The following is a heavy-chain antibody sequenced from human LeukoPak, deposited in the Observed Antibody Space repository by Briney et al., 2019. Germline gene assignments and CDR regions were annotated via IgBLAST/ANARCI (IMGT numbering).Heavy chain of an antibody. D-gene: IGHD5-18*01. CDR2: IYYSGST. J-gene: IGHJ4*02. V-gene: IGHV4-39*07. Sequence: SETLSLTCTVSGGSISSSSYYWGWIRQPPGKGLEWIGSIYYSGSTYYNPSLKSRVTISVDTSKNQFSLKLSSVTAADTAVYYCARATWIQLWLGFDYWGQGTLVTVSS. CDR1: GGSISSSSYY. CDR3: ARATWIQLWLGFDY.